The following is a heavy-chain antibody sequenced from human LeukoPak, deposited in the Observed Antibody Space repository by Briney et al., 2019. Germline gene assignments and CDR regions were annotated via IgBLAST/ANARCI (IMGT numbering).Heavy chain of an antibody. D-gene: IGHD5-12*01. V-gene: IGHV4-34*01. Sequence: PSETLSLTCAVYGGSFSGYYWSCIRQPPGKGLEWIGEINHSGSTNYNPSLNSRVTISVDTSKNHFSLKLSSVTAADTAVYDCARAPEWLRPFDYWGQGTLVTVSS. CDR3: ARAPEWLRPFDY. J-gene: IGHJ4*02. CDR2: INHSGST. CDR1: GGSFSGYY.